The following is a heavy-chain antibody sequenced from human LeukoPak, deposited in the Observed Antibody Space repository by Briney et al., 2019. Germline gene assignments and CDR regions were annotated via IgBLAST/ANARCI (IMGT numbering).Heavy chain of an antibody. J-gene: IGHJ4*02. CDR2: IYYSGST. CDR3: ARYVWGSYPTFEDY. V-gene: IGHV4-59*01. D-gene: IGHD3-16*02. CDR1: GGSISSYY. Sequence: SEILSLTRTVSGGSISSYYWSWIRQPPGKGLEWIGYIYYSGSTNYNPSLKSRVTISVDTSKNQFSLKLSSVTAADTAVYYCARYVWGSYPTFEDYWGQGTLVTVSS.